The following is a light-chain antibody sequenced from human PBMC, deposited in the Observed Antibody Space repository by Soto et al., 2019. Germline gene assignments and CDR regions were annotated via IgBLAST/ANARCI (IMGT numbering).Light chain of an antibody. CDR2: EVS. CDR3: SSYTSSSSLYV. CDR1: SSDVGGYNY. V-gene: IGLV2-14*01. J-gene: IGLJ1*01. Sequence: SALTQPASVSGSPGQSITISCTGTSSDVGGYNYVSWYQQHPGKAPKLMIYEVSNRPSGVSNRLSGSKSGNTASLTISGLQAEDEADYYCSSYTSSSSLYVFGTGTKVTVL.